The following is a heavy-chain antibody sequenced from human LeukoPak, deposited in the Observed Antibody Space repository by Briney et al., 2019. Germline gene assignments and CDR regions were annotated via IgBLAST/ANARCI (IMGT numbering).Heavy chain of an antibody. V-gene: IGHV4-61*09. CDR1: GVSVSSVNYY. J-gene: IGHJ4*02. Sequence: SQTLSLTCTVSGVSVSSVNYYWIWIRQPAGKGREGIGHFFTSRSNRSTNSNPSLKGRVPMSVDTSNSQFSLKLSSVTAADTAVDFCARAVSRSYSHYFDPWGQGTLVTVSS. CDR3: ARAVSRSYSHYFDP. D-gene: IGHD1-26*01. CDR2: FFTSRSNRST.